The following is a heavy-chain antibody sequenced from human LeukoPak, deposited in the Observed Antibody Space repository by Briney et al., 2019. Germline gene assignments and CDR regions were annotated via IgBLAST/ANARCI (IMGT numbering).Heavy chain of an antibody. J-gene: IGHJ6*03. CDR2: IIPIFGTA. CDR1: GGTFSSYA. CDR3: ARGGRDGHYFLAYHFYYMDF. V-gene: IGHV1-69*06. Sequence: SVKVSCKASGGTFSSYAISWVRQAPGQGLEWMGGIIPIFGTANYAQKFQGRVTITADKSTSTAYMELSSLRSEDTAVYYCARGGRDGHYFLAYHFYYMDFWGKGTTVTVSS. D-gene: IGHD5-24*01.